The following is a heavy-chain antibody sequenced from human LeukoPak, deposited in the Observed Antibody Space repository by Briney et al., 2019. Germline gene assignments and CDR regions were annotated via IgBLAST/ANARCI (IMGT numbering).Heavy chain of an antibody. D-gene: IGHD3-10*01. J-gene: IGHJ5*01. V-gene: IGHV4-39*07. Sequence: PSETLSLTCTVSAGSISSSSYYWGWIRQPPGKGLEWIGSIYYSGSTNYNPSLKSRVTISVDTSKNQFSLKLSSVTAADTAVYYCARRRSSSITMVRPRTPTFDSWGQGTLVTVSS. CDR1: AGSISSSSYY. CDR3: ARRRSSSITMVRPRTPTFDS. CDR2: IYYSGST.